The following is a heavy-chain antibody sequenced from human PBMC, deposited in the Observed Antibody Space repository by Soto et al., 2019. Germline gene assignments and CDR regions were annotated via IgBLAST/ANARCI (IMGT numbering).Heavy chain of an antibody. CDR2: IFTSGSA. CDR3: ARDGKVDIDRGGYYYYDMDV. V-gene: IGHV4-61*01. J-gene: IGHJ6*02. CDR1: GGSVGTGINY. D-gene: IGHD5-12*01. Sequence: QVQLQESGPGLVRPSETLSLTCTVSGGSVGTGINYWTWIRQPPGEGLEWIGNIFTSGSANYDPSLKTRVTISVDTSKNQFSLKLTSVTAAHTAVYYCARDGKVDIDRGGYYYYDMDVWGQGTTVTVSS.